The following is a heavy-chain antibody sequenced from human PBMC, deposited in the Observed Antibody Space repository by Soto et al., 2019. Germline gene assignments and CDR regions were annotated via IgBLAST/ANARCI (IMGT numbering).Heavy chain of an antibody. D-gene: IGHD2-15*01. Sequence: QVQLVQSGAEVKKPGASVKVSCKASGYTVTTYAMHWVRQAPGQRLEWMGWINAGNGDTKYSQKFQGRVSITRDTSASTAYMERSSLRSEDTAVYFCARGTCGGGSCYHGRNAYWGQGTLVTVSS. J-gene: IGHJ4*02. CDR1: GYTVTTYA. V-gene: IGHV1-3*01. CDR3: ARGTCGGGSCYHGRNAY. CDR2: INAGNGDT.